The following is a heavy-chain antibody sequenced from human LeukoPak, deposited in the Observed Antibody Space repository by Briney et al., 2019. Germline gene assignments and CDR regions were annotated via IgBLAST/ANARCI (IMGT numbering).Heavy chain of an antibody. CDR3: AKDLVGDGFYFDY. Sequence: GGSLRLSCAASGFTFSSYAMSWVRQAPGKGLEWVSAISGSGGSTYYADSVKGRLTISRDNSKNTLYLQMNSLRAEDTAVYYCAKDLVGDGFYFDYWGQGTLVTVSS. J-gene: IGHJ4*02. CDR2: ISGSGGST. D-gene: IGHD3-16*01. CDR1: GFTFSSYA. V-gene: IGHV3-23*01.